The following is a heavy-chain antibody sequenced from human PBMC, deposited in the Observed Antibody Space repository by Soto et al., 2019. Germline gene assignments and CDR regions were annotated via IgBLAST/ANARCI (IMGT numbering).Heavy chain of an antibody. CDR1: GGSISSSSYY. CDR3: ARHRASTTSVIYTFYP. D-gene: IGHD3-16*02. J-gene: IGHJ5*02. V-gene: IGHV4-39*01. Sequence: SETLSLPWTVSGGSISSSSYYGGWIRQPPGKGLEWIGSIYYSGSTYYNPSLKSRVTISVDTSKNQFSLKLSSVTAADTAVYYCARHRASTTSVIYTFYPRGQLPIVTVSS. CDR2: IYYSGST.